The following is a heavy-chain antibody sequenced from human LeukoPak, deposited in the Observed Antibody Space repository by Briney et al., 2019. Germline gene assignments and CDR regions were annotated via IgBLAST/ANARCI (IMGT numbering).Heavy chain of an antibody. D-gene: IGHD1-26*01. J-gene: IGHJ4*02. CDR1: GSSISNYY. CDR2: MFYNGNT. Sequence: SETLSLTCTVSGSSISNYYYNWIRHAPGKGLEWIGCMFYNGNTDYNPSLKSRVTLSMDTSTSQFSLKLTSVTAADTAVYYCARGGNTHGLPILLDDWGQGTLVTVSS. CDR3: ARGGNTHGLPILLDD. V-gene: IGHV4-59*01.